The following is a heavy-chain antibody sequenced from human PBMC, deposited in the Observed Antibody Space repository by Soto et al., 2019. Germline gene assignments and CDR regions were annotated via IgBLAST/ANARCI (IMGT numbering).Heavy chain of an antibody. Sequence: ASVKVSCKASGYTFTSYGISWVRQAPGQGLEWMGWISAYNGSTNYAQKLQGRVTMTTDTSTSTAYMELRSLRSDDTAVYYCARDRIYGSGSTYYYYYGMDVWGQGTTVTVSS. CDR1: GYTFTSYG. CDR2: ISAYNGST. D-gene: IGHD3-10*01. J-gene: IGHJ6*02. V-gene: IGHV1-18*01. CDR3: ARDRIYGSGSTYYYYYGMDV.